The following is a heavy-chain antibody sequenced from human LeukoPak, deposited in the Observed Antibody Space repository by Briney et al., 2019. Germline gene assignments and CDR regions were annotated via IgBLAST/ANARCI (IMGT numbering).Heavy chain of an antibody. V-gene: IGHV3-30*18. CDR1: GFTFSSYG. J-gene: IGHJ6*02. Sequence: GGSLRLSCAASGFTFSSYGMHWVRQAPGKGLEWVAVISYDGSNKYYADSVKGRFTISRDNSKNTLYLQMNSLRAEDTAVYYCAKVRVGRWLQNYYYGMDVWGQGTTVIVSS. CDR2: ISYDGSNK. D-gene: IGHD5-12*01. CDR3: AKVRVGRWLQNYYYGMDV.